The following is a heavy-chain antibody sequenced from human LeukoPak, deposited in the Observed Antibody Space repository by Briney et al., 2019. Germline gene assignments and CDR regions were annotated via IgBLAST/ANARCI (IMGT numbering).Heavy chain of an antibody. D-gene: IGHD5-18*01. Sequence: AGGSLRLSCAASGFTFSSYEMNWVRQAPGKGLEWVSYISSSGSTIYYADSVKGRFTISRDNAKNSLYLQMNSLRADDTAVYYCAKASRFGYGYGPREYFYYMDVWGKGTTVTISS. CDR3: AKASRFGYGYGPREYFYYMDV. CDR1: GFTFSSYE. CDR2: ISSSGSTI. V-gene: IGHV3-48*03. J-gene: IGHJ6*03.